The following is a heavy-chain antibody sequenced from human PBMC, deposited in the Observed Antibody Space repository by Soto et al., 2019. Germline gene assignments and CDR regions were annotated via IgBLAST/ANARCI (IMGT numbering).Heavy chain of an antibody. D-gene: IGHD3-16*01. J-gene: IGHJ4*02. CDR1: GFTFSDYH. CDR2: ARKKADGYT. V-gene: IGHV3-72*01. Sequence: EVQLVESGGGLVQPGGSLRLSCAASGFTFSDYHMNWVRQVPGKGLEWVGRARKKADGYTEYAASVRGRFTISRDDSKNSLFLQMNSLRTEDTAIYYCAGESYYRFDDWGQGTLVTVSS. CDR3: AGESYYRFDD.